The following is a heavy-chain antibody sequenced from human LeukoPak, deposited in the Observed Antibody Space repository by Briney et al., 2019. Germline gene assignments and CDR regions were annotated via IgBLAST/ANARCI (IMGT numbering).Heavy chain of an antibody. CDR1: GYTFTGYY. V-gene: IGHV1-2*06. J-gene: IGHJ3*02. Sequence: GSVQVSCKASGYTFTGYYLHWVRQAPGQGGVWMVRINSNSGGTDYAEKFQGRVTIARDTSISTAYMELSRLRSDGTTVYYCARMPVRITGTTGGAFDIWGQGTMVTVSS. CDR3: ARMPVRITGTTGGAFDI. CDR2: INSNSGGT. D-gene: IGHD1-7*01.